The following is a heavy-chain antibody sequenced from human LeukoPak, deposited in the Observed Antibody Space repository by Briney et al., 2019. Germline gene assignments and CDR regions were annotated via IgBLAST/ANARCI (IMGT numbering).Heavy chain of an antibody. J-gene: IGHJ4*02. CDR1: GFTFGSYA. CDR2: ISYDGSNK. V-gene: IGHV3-30-3*01. Sequence: GRSLRLSCAASGFTFGSYAMHWVRQAPGKGLEWVAVISYDGSNKYYADSVKGRFTISRDNSKNTLYLQMNSLRAEDTAVYYCARGGYGSGSYLDYWGQGTLVTVSS. D-gene: IGHD3-10*01. CDR3: ARGGYGSGSYLDY.